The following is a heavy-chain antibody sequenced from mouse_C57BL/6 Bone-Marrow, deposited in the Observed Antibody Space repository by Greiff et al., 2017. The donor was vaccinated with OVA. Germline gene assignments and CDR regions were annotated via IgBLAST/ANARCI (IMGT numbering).Heavy chain of an antibody. D-gene: IGHD1-1*01. CDR1: GFSLTSYA. J-gene: IGHJ1*03. CDR2: IWTGGGT. Sequence: QVQLQQSGPGLVAPSQSLSITCTVSGFSLTSYAISWVRQPPGTGLEWLGVIWTGGGTNYNSALKSRLSISKDNSKSQVFLKMNSLQTDDTARYYCARKIYYYGSSYVGYFDVWGTGTTVTVSS. V-gene: IGHV2-9-1*01. CDR3: ARKIYYYGSSYVGYFDV.